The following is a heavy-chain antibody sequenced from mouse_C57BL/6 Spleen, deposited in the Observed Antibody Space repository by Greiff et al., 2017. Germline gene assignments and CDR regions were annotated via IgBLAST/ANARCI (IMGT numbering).Heavy chain of an antibody. D-gene: IGHD1-1*01. CDR2: ISSGSSTI. V-gene: IGHV5-17*01. Sequence: EVQLVESGGGLVKPGGSLKLSCAASGFTFSDYGMHWVRQAPEKGLEWVAYISSGSSTIYYADTVKGRFTISRDNAKNNLFLQMTSLRSEDTAMYYCARRDYYGSSYGYFDVWGTGTTVTVSS. CDR1: GFTFSDYG. J-gene: IGHJ1*03. CDR3: ARRDYYGSSYGYFDV.